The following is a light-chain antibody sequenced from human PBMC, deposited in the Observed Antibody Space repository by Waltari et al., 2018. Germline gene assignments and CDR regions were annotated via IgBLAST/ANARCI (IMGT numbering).Light chain of an antibody. J-gene: IGLJ3*02. Sequence: QSALTPPASVSGSPGQSITISCTGSRSDVGGYKYVSWYQQHPGKAPKVMIYEVTHRPSGVSNRFSGSKSGNTASLTISGLQAEDEADYYCSSYTGRNSWVFGGGTKLTVL. CDR1: RSDVGGYKY. CDR3: SSYTGRNSWV. V-gene: IGLV2-14*01. CDR2: EVT.